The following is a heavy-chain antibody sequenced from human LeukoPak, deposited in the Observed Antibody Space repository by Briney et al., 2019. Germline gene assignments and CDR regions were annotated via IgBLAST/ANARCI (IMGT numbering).Heavy chain of an antibody. Sequence: GGSLRLSCAASGSTFSIYTIHWVRQAPGKGLGWVAVVSYDGSNKYYADSVKGRFTISRDNSKNTLYLQMNSLRAEDTAMYYCARGMVGPTRTLFDYWGQGTLVTVSS. D-gene: IGHD1-26*01. J-gene: IGHJ4*02. CDR1: GSTFSIYT. V-gene: IGHV3-30-3*01. CDR3: ARGMVGPTRTLFDY. CDR2: VSYDGSNK.